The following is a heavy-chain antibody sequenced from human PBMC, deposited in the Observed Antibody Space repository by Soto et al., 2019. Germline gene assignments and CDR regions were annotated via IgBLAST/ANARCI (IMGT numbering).Heavy chain of an antibody. V-gene: IGHV4-59*01. J-gene: IGHJ5*02. CDR1: GGSISSYY. Sequence: TLSLTCTVSGGSISSYYWSWIRQPPGKGLEWIGYIYYSGSTNYNPSLKSRVTISVDRSKNQFSLKLSSVTAADTAVYYCARYGSGSSVWFDPWGQGTLVTVSS. CDR3: ARYGSGSSVWFDP. D-gene: IGHD3-10*01. CDR2: IYYSGST.